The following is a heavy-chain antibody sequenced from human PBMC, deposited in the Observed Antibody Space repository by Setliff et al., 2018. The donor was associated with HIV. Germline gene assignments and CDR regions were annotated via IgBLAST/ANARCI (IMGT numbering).Heavy chain of an antibody. Sequence: SETLSLTCTVSGGSISNYYWSWIRQPPGKGLEWIGYIYYSGSTNYNPSLKSRVTISVDTSKNHFSLKLSSVTAADTAVYYCARYDYGDFDYWGQGTPVTVSS. CDR1: GGSISNYY. V-gene: IGHV4-59*13. D-gene: IGHD4-17*01. CDR2: IYYSGST. J-gene: IGHJ4*02. CDR3: ARYDYGDFDY.